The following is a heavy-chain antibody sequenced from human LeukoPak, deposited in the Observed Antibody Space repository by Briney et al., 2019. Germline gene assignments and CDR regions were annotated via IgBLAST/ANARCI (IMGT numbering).Heavy chain of an antibody. CDR1: GFTFTSHT. CDR2: ISSSSYI. D-gene: IGHD2-2*01. V-gene: IGHV3-21*01. Sequence: GGSLRLSCAASGFTFTSHTMNWVRQAPGKGLEWVSSISSSSYIYYVDSVKGRFTISRDNAKSPLYLQMNSLRAEDTAVYYCARDPPVLGSSDRVHYWGQGTLVTVSS. J-gene: IGHJ4*02. CDR3: ARDPPVLGSSDRVHY.